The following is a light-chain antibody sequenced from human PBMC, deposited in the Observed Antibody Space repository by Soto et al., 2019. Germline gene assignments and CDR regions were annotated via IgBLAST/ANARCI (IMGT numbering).Light chain of an antibody. CDR3: AAWDASLNGYV. Sequence: QCVLTQPASGSGTPLQRGTISCSGSSSNIGSKTVNWYQQLPGTVPKLLIYNSYQRPSGVPDRFSGSKSGTSASLAISGLQSEDEADYYCAAWDASLNGYVFGAGTKVT. J-gene: IGLJ1*01. V-gene: IGLV1-44*01. CDR2: NSY. CDR1: SSNIGSKT.